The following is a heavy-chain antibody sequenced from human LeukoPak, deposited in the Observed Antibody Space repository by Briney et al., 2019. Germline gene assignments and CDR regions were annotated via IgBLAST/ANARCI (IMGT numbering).Heavy chain of an antibody. D-gene: IGHD5-12*01. Sequence: GGSLRLSCAASGFTFSSYNLNWVRQAPGKGLEWVSYISSSSGTIYYADSVKGRFTISRDNSKNTLYLQMNSLRAEDTAVYYCAKDLGDSGYDFYYYYGMDVWGQGTTVTVSS. J-gene: IGHJ6*02. CDR3: AKDLGDSGYDFYYYYGMDV. CDR2: ISSSSGTI. CDR1: GFTFSSYN. V-gene: IGHV3-48*01.